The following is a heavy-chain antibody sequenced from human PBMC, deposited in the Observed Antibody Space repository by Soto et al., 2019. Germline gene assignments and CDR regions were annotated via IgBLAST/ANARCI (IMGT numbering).Heavy chain of an antibody. D-gene: IGHD5-12*01. V-gene: IGHV4-38-2*02. CDR2: IHHSGTT. J-gene: IGHJ4*02. Sequence: SETLSLTCTVSDYSISSGYYWGWIRQPPGKGLEWFANIHHSGTTYYNPSLKSRVTISVDTSKNQISLKLNFVTAADTAVYFCARDFGKYVATIYFDSWGQGTLVTAPQ. CDR3: ARDFGKYVATIYFDS. CDR1: DYSISSGYY.